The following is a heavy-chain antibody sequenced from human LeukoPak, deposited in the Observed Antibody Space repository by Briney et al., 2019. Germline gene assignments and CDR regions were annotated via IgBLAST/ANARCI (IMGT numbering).Heavy chain of an antibody. CDR1: GGSFSGYY. D-gene: IGHD3-10*01. V-gene: IGHV4-34*01. Sequence: SETLSLTCAVYGGSFSGYYWSWIRQPPGKGLEWIGEINHSGSTNYNPSLKSRVTISVDTSKNQFSLKLSSVTAADTAVYYCARGYGSGSPSDHWGQGTLVTVSS. CDR2: INHSGST. CDR3: ARGYGSGSPSDH. J-gene: IGHJ4*02.